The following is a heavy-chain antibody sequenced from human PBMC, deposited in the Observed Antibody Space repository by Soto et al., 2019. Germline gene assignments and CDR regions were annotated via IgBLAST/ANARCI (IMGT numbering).Heavy chain of an antibody. Sequence: EVQLLESGGGLVQPGGSLRLSCAASGFTFSSYAMSWVRQAPGKGLEWVSAISGSGGSTYYADSVKGRFTISRDNSKNMLYLQMNSLRAEDTAVYYCAKEPKGFLGGYCDYEIANWGQGTLVTVSS. CDR1: GFTFSSYA. V-gene: IGHV3-23*01. CDR2: ISGSGGST. D-gene: IGHD4-17*01. J-gene: IGHJ4*02. CDR3: AKEPKGFLGGYCDYEIAN.